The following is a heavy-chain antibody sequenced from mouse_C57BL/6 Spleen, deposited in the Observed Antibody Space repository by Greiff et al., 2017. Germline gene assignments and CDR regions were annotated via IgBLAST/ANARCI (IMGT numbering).Heavy chain of an antibody. CDR2: IDPENGDT. J-gene: IGHJ2*01. CDR3: TRGDGYYFDY. D-gene: IGHD3-3*01. Sequence: VQLKESGAELVRPGASVKLSCTASGFNIKDDYMHWVKQRPEQGLEWIGWIDPENGDTEYASKFQGKATITADTSSNTAYLQLSSLTSEDTAVYYCTRGDGYYFDYWGQGTTLTVSS. CDR1: GFNIKDDY. V-gene: IGHV14-4*01.